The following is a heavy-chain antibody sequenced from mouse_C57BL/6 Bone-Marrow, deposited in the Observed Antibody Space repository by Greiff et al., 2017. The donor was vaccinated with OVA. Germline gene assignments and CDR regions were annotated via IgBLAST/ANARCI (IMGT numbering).Heavy chain of an antibody. CDR3: ARPGYYGLFDY. D-gene: IGHD1-2*01. CDR1: GFTFSDYG. Sequence: DVQLQESGGGLVKPGGSLKLSCAASGFTFSDYGMHWVRQAPEKGLEWVAYISSGSSTIYYADTVKGRFTISRDNAKNTLFLQMTSLRSEDTAMYYCARPGYYGLFDYWGQGTTLTVSS. J-gene: IGHJ2*01. CDR2: ISSGSSTI. V-gene: IGHV5-17*01.